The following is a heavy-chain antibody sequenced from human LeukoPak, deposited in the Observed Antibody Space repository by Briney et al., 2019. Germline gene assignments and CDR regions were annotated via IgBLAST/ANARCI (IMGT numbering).Heavy chain of an antibody. D-gene: IGHD1-26*01. CDR2: ISGSGGST. V-gene: IGHV3-23*01. J-gene: IGHJ4*02. CDR3: AKSQDGGRLFHFDY. Sequence: GGSLRLSCAASGFTFSSYGMSWVRQAPGKGLEWVSVISGSGGSTYSADSVKGRFTISRDNSKNTLYLQMNSLRAEDTAVYFCAKSQDGGRLFHFDYWGQGTLVTVSS. CDR1: GFTFSSYG.